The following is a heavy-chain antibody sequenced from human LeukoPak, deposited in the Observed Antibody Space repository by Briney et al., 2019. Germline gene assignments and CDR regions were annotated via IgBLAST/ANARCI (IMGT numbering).Heavy chain of an antibody. J-gene: IGHJ4*02. CDR2: INPNSGGT. D-gene: IGHD6-13*01. Sequence: ASVTVSCKASGYTFTGYYMHWVRQAPGQGLEWMGWINPNSGGTNYAQKFQGRVTMTRDTSVSTAYMELSRLRSDDTAVYYCARDSSRLPEDYWGQGTLVTVSS. CDR3: ARDSSRLPEDY. CDR1: GYTFTGYY. V-gene: IGHV1-2*02.